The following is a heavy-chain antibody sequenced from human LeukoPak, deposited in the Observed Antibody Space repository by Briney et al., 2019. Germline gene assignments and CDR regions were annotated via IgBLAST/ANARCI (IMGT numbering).Heavy chain of an antibody. V-gene: IGHV4-34*01. D-gene: IGHD3-16*02. CDR1: GGSFSGYY. J-gene: IGHJ4*02. Sequence: SETLSLTCAVYGGSFSGYYWSWIRQPPGKGLEWIGEINHSGSTNYNPSLKSRVTISVDTSKNQFSLKLSSVTAADTAVYYCARGQPNYDYVWASYRYSVGYFDYWGQGTLVTVSS. CDR3: ARGQPNYDYVWASYRYSVGYFDY. CDR2: INHSGST.